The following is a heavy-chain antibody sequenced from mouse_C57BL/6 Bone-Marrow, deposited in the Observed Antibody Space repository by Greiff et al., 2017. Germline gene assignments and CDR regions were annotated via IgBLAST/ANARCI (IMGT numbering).Heavy chain of an antibody. CDR3: AKENWGTSYYFDY. J-gene: IGHJ2*01. Sequence: VQLQQPGAELVRPGSSVKLSCKASGYTFPSYWMHWVKQRPIQGLEWIGNIDPSDSETHYNQKFKDKATLTVDQSSSTAYMQLSSLTSEDSAVYYCAKENWGTSYYFDYWGQGTTLTVSA. CDR1: GYTFPSYW. CDR2: IDPSDSET. V-gene: IGHV1-52*01. D-gene: IGHD4-1*01.